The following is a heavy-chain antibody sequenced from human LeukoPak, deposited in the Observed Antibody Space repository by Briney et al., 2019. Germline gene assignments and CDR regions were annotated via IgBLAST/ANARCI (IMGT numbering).Heavy chain of an antibody. V-gene: IGHV3-48*01. J-gene: IGHJ4*02. CDR2: ISSSSSTI. CDR3: ARGSTYYDSSGQVPFDY. D-gene: IGHD3-22*01. CDR1: GFTFSTYS. Sequence: GGSLRLSCAASGFTFSTYSMNWVRQAPGKGLEWVSYISSSSSTIYYADSVKGRFTISRDNAKNPLYLQMNSLRAEDTAVYYCARGSTYYDSSGQVPFDYWGQGTLVTVSS.